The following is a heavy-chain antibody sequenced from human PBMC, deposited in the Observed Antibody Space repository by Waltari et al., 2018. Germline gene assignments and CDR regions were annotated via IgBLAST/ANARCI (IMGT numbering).Heavy chain of an antibody. J-gene: IGHJ4*02. CDR3: ARRVTAIAAANDY. Sequence: QVQLVQSGVEVKKPGASVTVSCKASGYSFTGYGISWVRQVPGQGLEWMGWITPYNGNTDYAQNLQGRVTMTTDTPTTTAYMELRSLRSDDTAVYFCARRVTAIAAANDYWGQGTLVTVSS. D-gene: IGHD6-13*01. V-gene: IGHV1-18*01. CDR1: GYSFTGYG. CDR2: ITPYNGNT.